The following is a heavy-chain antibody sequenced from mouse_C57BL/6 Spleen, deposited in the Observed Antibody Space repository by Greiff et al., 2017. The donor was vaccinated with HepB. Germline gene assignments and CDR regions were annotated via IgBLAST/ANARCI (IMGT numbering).Heavy chain of an antibody. CDR2: IDPETGGT. J-gene: IGHJ3*01. CDR1: GYTFTAYE. V-gene: IGHV1-15*01. CDR3: TPNWRFAY. Sequence: VQLQQSGAELVRPGASVTLSCKASGYTFTAYEMHWVKQTPVHGLEWIGAIDPETGGTAYNQKFKGNAILTADKSSSTAYMELRSLTSEDSAVYYCTPNWRFAYWGQGTLVTVSA. D-gene: IGHD4-1*01.